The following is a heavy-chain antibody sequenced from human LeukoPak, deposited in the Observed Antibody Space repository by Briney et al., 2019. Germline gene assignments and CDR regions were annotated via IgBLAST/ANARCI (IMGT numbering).Heavy chain of an antibody. CDR1: GGSISSYY. CDR2: IYYIGNT. V-gene: IGHV4-59*12. J-gene: IGHJ4*02. Sequence: SETLSLTCTVSGGSISSYYWSWIRQPPGKGLEWVGYIYYIGNTNYNPSLKSRVTISVDTSKNQFSLRLSSVTAADTAVYYCARGVTNGSGSEAFDYWGQGTLVTVSS. CDR3: ARGVTNGSGSEAFDY. D-gene: IGHD3-10*01.